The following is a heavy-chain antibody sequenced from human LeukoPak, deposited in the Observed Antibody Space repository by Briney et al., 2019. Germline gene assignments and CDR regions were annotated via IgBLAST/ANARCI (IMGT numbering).Heavy chain of an antibody. CDR2: IYYSGST. CDR3: ARAVYVWYYFDY. J-gene: IGHJ4*02. D-gene: IGHD2/OR15-2a*01. CDR1: GGSISSGDYY. V-gene: IGHV4-30-4*01. Sequence: SETLSLTCTVSGGSISSGDYYWSWIRQPPGKGLEWIGCIYYSGSTYYNPSLKSRVTISVDTSKNQFSLKLSSVTAADTAVYYCARAVYVWYYFDYWGQGTLVTVSS.